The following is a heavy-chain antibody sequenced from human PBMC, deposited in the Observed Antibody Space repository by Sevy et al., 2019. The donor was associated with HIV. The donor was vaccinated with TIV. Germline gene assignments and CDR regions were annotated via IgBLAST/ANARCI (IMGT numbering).Heavy chain of an antibody. D-gene: IGHD3-10*01. J-gene: IGHJ6*02. Sequence: SETLSLTCTVSGDSISSYYCSWIRQPPGKGLEWIGYIYYSGRTNYNPSLKSRVTISMDTSKNQFSLKLTSVTAADTAVYYCAGANPYFCYGMDVWGQGTTVTVSS. CDR3: AGANPYFCYGMDV. V-gene: IGHV4-59*01. CDR1: GDSISSYY. CDR2: IYYSGRT.